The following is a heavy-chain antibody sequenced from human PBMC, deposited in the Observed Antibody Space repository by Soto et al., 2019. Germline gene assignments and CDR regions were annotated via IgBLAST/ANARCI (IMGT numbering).Heavy chain of an antibody. CDR3: ARAGVASYDSIGYYMPYYYYGMDV. V-gene: IGHV3-53*04. CDR2: IYSGGST. CDR1: GFTVSSNY. Sequence: EVQLVESGGGLVQPGGSLRLSCAASGFTVSSNYMSWVRQAPGKGLEWVSVIYSGGSTYYADSVKGRFTISRHNSKNTLYLQMNSLRAEDTAVYYCARAGVASYDSIGYYMPYYYYGMDVWGQGTTFTVSS. J-gene: IGHJ6*02. D-gene: IGHD3-22*01.